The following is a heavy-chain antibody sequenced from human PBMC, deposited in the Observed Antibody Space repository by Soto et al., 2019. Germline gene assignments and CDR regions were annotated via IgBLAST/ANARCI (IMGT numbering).Heavy chain of an antibody. CDR1: GGSISSSSYY. Sequence: QLQLQESGPGLVKPSETLSLTCTVSGGSISSSSYYWGWIRQPPGKGLELIGSIYYSGSTYYNPSLKSRVTISVDTSKNQFSLKLSSVTAADTAVYYCARQGDILTGYYKAWFDPWGQGTLVTVSS. J-gene: IGHJ5*02. V-gene: IGHV4-39*01. CDR3: ARQGDILTGYYKAWFDP. CDR2: IYYSGST. D-gene: IGHD3-9*01.